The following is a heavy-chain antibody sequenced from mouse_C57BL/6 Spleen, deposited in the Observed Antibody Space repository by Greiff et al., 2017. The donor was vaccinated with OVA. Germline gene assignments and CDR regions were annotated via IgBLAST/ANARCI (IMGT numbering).Heavy chain of an antibody. V-gene: IGHV1-50*01. D-gene: IGHD1-1*01. CDR1: GYTFTSYW. CDR2: IDPSDSYT. J-gene: IGHJ1*03. CDR3: ARKYYGSHWYFDV. Sequence: QVQLQQPGAELVKPGASVKLSCKASGYTFTSYWMQWVKQRPGQGLEWIGEIDPSDSYTNYNQKFKGKATLTVDTSSSTAYMQLSSLTAEDSAVYYCARKYYGSHWYFDVWGTRPTVTFSS.